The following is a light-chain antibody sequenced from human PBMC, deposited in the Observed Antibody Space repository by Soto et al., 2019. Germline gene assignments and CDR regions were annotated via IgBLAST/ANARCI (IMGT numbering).Light chain of an antibody. CDR2: LNSDGSH. V-gene: IGLV4-69*01. CDR3: QTWGTGIQV. Sequence: QLVLTQSPSASASLGASVKLTCTLSSGHSSYAIAWHQQRPEKGPRYLMKLNSDGSHSKVDGIPDRFSGSSSGAERYLTISSHQSEDEADYYCQTWGTGIQVFGGGTKVTVL. J-gene: IGLJ2*01. CDR1: SGHSSYA.